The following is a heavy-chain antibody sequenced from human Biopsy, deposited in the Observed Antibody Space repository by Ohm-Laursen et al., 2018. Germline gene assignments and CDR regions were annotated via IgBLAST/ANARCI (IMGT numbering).Heavy chain of an antibody. Sequence: ASVKVSCKASGYTFTDYYVHWVRQAPGHGLEWMGWIDTINGGARYAQKFQGRVTMTRDTSISTAYMGLNRLTSDDTAVYYCARERDPWGQGTLVIVSS. CDR2: IDTINGGA. CDR3: ARERDP. CDR1: GYTFTDYY. J-gene: IGHJ5*02. V-gene: IGHV1-2*02.